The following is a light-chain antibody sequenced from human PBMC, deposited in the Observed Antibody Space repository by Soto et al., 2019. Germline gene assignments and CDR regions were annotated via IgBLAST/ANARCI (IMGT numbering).Light chain of an antibody. CDR1: QSVSNDF. CDR3: QQYGSSPPRK. V-gene: IGKV3-20*01. CDR2: GAS. Sequence: DIVLAQSPVILSLSPGEEATLSCRASQSVSNDFLAWYQQKPGQAPRPLIYGASTRATDVPDRFSGSGSGADFTLSTSRLEPEDFAVYYCQQYGSSPPRKFGQGTKLDIK. J-gene: IGKJ1*01.